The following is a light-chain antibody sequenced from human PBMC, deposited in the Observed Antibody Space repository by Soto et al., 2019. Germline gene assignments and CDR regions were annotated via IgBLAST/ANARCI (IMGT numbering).Light chain of an antibody. CDR2: GAS. CDR3: QHYKIWPQT. CDR1: QSVSSD. V-gene: IGKV3-15*01. J-gene: IGKJ2*01. Sequence: EIVMTQSPATLSASPGERATFSCRASQSVSSDLAWYQQKPGQAPRLLVYGASTRATGIPARFSGSGSGTEFTLTISSLQSEDFAIYYCQHYKIWPQTFGQGTKLEIK.